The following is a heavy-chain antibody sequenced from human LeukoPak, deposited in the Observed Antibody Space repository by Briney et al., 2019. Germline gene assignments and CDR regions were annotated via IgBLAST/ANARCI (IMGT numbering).Heavy chain of an antibody. Sequence: SETLSLTCTVSGDSISSGDYYWGWLRQPAGLGLEWFGRISSSGSTNSNPSLKSRVTISVDTSKNQFSLKLSSVTAADTAVYFCARGPYSYDSSGAFDIWGQGTMVTVSS. J-gene: IGHJ3*02. CDR3: ARGPYSYDSSGAFDI. CDR1: GDSISSGDYY. CDR2: ISSSGST. D-gene: IGHD3-22*01. V-gene: IGHV4-61*02.